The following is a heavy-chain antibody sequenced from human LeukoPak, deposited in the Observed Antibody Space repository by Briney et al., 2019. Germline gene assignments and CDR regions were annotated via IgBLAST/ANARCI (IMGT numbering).Heavy chain of an antibody. Sequence: PSETLSLTCAVSGGSISSSNWWSWVRQPPGKGLEWIGEIYHSGSTNYNPSLKSRVTISVDKSKNQFSLKLSSVTAADTAVYYCARIKSPPGHDYGDYVGFSWFDPWGQGTLVTVSS. J-gene: IGHJ5*02. CDR3: ARIKSPPGHDYGDYVGFSWFDP. CDR1: GGSISSSNW. V-gene: IGHV4-4*02. CDR2: IYHSGST. D-gene: IGHD4-17*01.